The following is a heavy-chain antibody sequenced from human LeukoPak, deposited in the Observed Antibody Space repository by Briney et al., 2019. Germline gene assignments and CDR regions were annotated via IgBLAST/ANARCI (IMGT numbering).Heavy chain of an antibody. CDR1: GFTFSSHG. CDR3: AKGGKRDYFDY. CDR2: ISYDGSNK. Sequence: PGGSLRLSCAASGFTFSSHGMHWVRQAPGKGLEWVAVISYDGSNKYYADSVKGRFTISRDNSKNTLYLQMNSLRAEDTAVYYCAKGGKRDYFDYWGQGTLVTVSS. V-gene: IGHV3-30*18. J-gene: IGHJ4*02.